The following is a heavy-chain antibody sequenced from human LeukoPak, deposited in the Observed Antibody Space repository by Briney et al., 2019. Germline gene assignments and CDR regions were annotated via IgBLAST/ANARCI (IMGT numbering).Heavy chain of an antibody. V-gene: IGHV4-59*01. CDR1: GGSISSYY. Sequence: PSETLSLTCTVSGGSISSYYWSWIRQPPGKGLEWIGYIYYSGSTNYNPSLKSRVTISVDTSKNQFSLKLSSVTAADTAVYYCASLNYDYVWGTSGAFDIWGQGTMVTVSS. CDR2: IYYSGST. D-gene: IGHD3-16*01. CDR3: ASLNYDYVWGTSGAFDI. J-gene: IGHJ3*02.